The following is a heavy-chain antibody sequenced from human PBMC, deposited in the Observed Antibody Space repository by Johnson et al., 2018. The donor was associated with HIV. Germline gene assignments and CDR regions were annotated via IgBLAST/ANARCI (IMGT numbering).Heavy chain of an antibody. CDR3: AGDGRDLATRGAFDI. J-gene: IGHJ3*02. Sequence: VQLVESGGGLIQPGGSLRLSCAASGFTVSSNYMSWVRQAPGKGLEWVSVIYSGGSTYYADSVKGRFTISRDNSKNTLYLKMNSLRADDTAGYYCAGDGRDLATRGAFDIWGPGTVVTVSS. CDR1: GFTVSSNY. CDR2: IYSGGST. D-gene: IGHD5-24*01. V-gene: IGHV3-66*03.